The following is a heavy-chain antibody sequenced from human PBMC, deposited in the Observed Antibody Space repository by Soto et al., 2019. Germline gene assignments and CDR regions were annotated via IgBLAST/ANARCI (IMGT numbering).Heavy chain of an antibody. CDR2: ISAYNGNT. CDR3: ARVHRLTTHHYYYYMDV. V-gene: IGHV1-18*01. D-gene: IGHD4-17*01. J-gene: IGHJ6*03. Sequence: ASVKVSCKASGYTFTSYGISWVRQAPGQGLEWMGWISAYNGNTNYAQKLQGRVTITTDKSTSTAYMELSSLRSEDTAVYYCARVHRLTTHHYYYYMDVWGKGTTVTVSS. CDR1: GYTFTSYG.